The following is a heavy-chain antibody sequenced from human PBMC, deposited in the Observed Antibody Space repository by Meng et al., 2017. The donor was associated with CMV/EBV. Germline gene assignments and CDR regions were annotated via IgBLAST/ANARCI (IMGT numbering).Heavy chain of an antibody. CDR3: ARGVVRGPVPGAAFDI. Sequence: GESLKISCAASGFTFSSYAMHWVRQAPGKGLEWVAVISYNGSYKYYADSVKGRFTISRDNSKNTLYLQMNSLRAEDTAVYYCARGVVRGPVPGAAFDIWGQGTMVTVSS. D-gene: IGHD3-10*01. CDR1: GFTFSSYA. CDR2: ISYNGSYK. J-gene: IGHJ3*02. V-gene: IGHV3-30*04.